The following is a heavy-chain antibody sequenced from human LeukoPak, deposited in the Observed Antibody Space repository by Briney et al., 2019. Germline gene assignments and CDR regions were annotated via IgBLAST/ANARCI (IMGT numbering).Heavy chain of an antibody. Sequence: GGSLRLSCAASGFTFRNYGMSWVRHAPGKGLERVSVISDSGSSAYYADSVRGRFTISRDNSKNTLYLQMNSLRAEDTAVYYCAPDLRGAAWSLDYWGQGTLVTVSS. CDR2: ISDSGSSA. CDR3: APDLRGAAWSLDY. J-gene: IGHJ4*02. CDR1: GFTFRNYG. V-gene: IGHV3-23*01. D-gene: IGHD2-15*01.